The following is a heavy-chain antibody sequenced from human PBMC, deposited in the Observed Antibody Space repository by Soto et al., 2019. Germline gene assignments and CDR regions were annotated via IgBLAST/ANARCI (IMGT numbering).Heavy chain of an antibody. V-gene: IGHV1-3*01. J-gene: IGHJ6*02. CDR2: INAGNGNT. CDR3: ARGAVYYYYGMDV. CDR1: GYTFTSYA. Sequence: QVQLVQSGAEVKKPGASVKISCKASGYTFTSYAMHWVRQAPGQRLEWMGWINAGNGNTKYSQKFQGRVTITRDTSANTAYMELSSLRSEDTAVYYCARGAVYYYYGMDVWGQGTTVTVSS. D-gene: IGHD6-19*01.